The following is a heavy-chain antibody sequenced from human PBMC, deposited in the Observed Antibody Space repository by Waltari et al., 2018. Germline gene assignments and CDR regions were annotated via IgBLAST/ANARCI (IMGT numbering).Heavy chain of an antibody. V-gene: IGHV1-2*02. CDR1: GYTFTGYY. CDR2: INPTSGGT. Sequence: QVQLVQSGAEVKKPGASVKVSCKASGYTFTGYYMHWVRQAPGQGLEWMGWINPTSGGTKYAQKFQGRVPMTRDTSIRTAYMELSRLSSADTAVYYCARGPSGWTPTEVDYWGQGTLVTVSS. J-gene: IGHJ4*02. CDR3: ARGPSGWTPTEVDY. D-gene: IGHD6-19*01.